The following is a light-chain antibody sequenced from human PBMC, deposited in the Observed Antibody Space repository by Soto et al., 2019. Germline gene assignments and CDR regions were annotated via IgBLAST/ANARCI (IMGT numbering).Light chain of an antibody. CDR1: QDINNY. Sequence: DIQMTQSPSSLSASVGDRVTITCQASQDINNYLNWYQQKQGKAPKLLIYDASNLETGVPSRFSGCGSGTDFTFRIRSLQPEDIATYYCQQYETLPWTFGQGTKVEVK. J-gene: IGKJ1*01. CDR2: DAS. CDR3: QQYETLPWT. V-gene: IGKV1-33*01.